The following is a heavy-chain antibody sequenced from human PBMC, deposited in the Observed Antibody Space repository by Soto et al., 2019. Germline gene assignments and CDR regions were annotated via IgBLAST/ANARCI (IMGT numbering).Heavy chain of an antibody. CDR1: GGYISSSSYY. J-gene: IGHJ4*02. D-gene: IGHD2-2*01. CDR2: IYYSGST. V-gene: IGHV4-39*07. CDR3: AREAIVPAAMEDLDY. Sequence: SETLSLTCPASGGYISSSSYYWGWIRQPPGKGLEWIGSIYYSGSTYYNPSLKSRVTISVDTSKNQFSLKLSSVTAADTAVYYCAREAIVPAAMEDLDYWGQGTLVTVSS.